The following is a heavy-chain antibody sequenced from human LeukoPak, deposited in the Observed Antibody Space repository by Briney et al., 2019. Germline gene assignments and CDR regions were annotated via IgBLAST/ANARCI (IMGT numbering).Heavy chain of an antibody. V-gene: IGHV3-9*01. Sequence: GGSLRLSCAASGFSFDVYAMHWVRQAPGKGLEWVSGISWNSGSIGYADSVKGRFTISRDNAKNPLYVEMNSLRGEDTALYYCAKAAAGDPNAFDIWGQGTMVTVSS. CDR1: GFSFDVYA. J-gene: IGHJ3*02. CDR2: ISWNSGSI. D-gene: IGHD7-27*01. CDR3: AKAAAGDPNAFDI.